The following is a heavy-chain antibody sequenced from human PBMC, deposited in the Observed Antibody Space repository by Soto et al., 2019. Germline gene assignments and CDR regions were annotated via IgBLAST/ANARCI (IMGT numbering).Heavy chain of an antibody. CDR1: AYTFTSYG. CDR2: ISAFRDKT. D-gene: IGHD4-17*01. J-gene: IGHJ6*02. CDR3: AREGEDYGDTDYYYYGMDV. V-gene: IGHV1-18*04. Sequence: ASVKVSCKAFAYTFTSYGISWVRQAPGQGLEWMGWISAFRDKTHYAQRFQDRVSMTKDTSTNTAYMELRSLRPDDTAVYYCAREGEDYGDTDYYYYGMDVWGQGTTVTVSS.